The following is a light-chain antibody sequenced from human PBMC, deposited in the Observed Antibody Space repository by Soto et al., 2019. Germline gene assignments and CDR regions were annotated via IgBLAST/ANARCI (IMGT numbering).Light chain of an antibody. J-gene: IGLJ1*01. CDR3: QSYESSMSGSV. V-gene: IGLV1-40*01. CDR1: SSNIGAGYD. CDR2: GDT. Sequence: QSVLAQPPSVSGAPGQRVTISCTGISSNIGAGYDVHWYQKLPGTAPKLLIYGDTNRPSGVPDRFSGSKSGRSASLALTGLQAEDEADYYCQSYESSMSGSVFGPGTKVTVL.